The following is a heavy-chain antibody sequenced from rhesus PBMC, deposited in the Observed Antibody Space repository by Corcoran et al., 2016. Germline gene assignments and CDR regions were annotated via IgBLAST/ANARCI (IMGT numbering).Heavy chain of an antibody. CDR2: IDPSDSDT. Sequence: EVQLVQSGAEVKRPGESLKISCKTSGYSFTSYWISWVRQMPGKGLEWMGAIDPSDSDTRYNPSFQGQVTISADKSISTAYLQWSRLKASDTATYYCAKDRNWNYGLDSWGQGVVVTVSS. V-gene: IGHV5-20*01. CDR3: AKDRNWNYGLDS. J-gene: IGHJ6*01. D-gene: IGHD1-26*01. CDR1: GYSFTSYW.